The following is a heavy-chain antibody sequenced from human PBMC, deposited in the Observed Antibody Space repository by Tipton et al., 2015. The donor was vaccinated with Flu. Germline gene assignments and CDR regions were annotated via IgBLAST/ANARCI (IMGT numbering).Heavy chain of an antibody. CDR2: INPSGGST. CDR3: ARDPREYSYGLFGYYYGMDV. V-gene: IGHV1-46*01. D-gene: IGHD5-18*01. Sequence: QLVQSGAEVKKPGASVKVSCKASGYTFTSYYMHWVRQAPGQGLEWMGIINPSGGSTSYAQKFQGRVTMTRDTSTSTVYMELSSLRSEDTAVYYCARDPREYSYGLFGYYYGMDVWGQGTTVTVSS. CDR1: GYTFTSYY. J-gene: IGHJ6*02.